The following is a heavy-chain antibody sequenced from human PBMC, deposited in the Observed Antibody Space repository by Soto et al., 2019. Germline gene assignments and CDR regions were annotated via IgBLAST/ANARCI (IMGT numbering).Heavy chain of an antibody. CDR1: GFTFSSYG. Sequence: QVQLVESGGGVVQPGRSLRLSCVASGFTFSSYGMHWVRQAPGKGLEWVAIRSDDGSNTYYADSVKGRFTFSRDNSKNTLYLQMNSLRAEDTSVYYCAKEGGLSGSYYISSSYYFDYWGQGTLVTVSS. CDR2: RSDDGSNT. J-gene: IGHJ4*02. CDR3: AKEGGLSGSYYISSSYYFDY. V-gene: IGHV3-30*18. D-gene: IGHD1-26*01.